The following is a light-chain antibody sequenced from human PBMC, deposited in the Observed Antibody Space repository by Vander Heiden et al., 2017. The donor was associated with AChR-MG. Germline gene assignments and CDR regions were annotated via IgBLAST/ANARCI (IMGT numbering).Light chain of an antibody. J-gene: IGLJ2*01. Sequence: FMLPQPHSVSESPGKTVTISCTRSSGSIASNYVQWYQQRPGSAPTTMLYEDNRRHSVVPDRFSGSIDSSASSAALTISVLKTEDEADYYCQSYDSSNVVFGGGTKLTVL. V-gene: IGLV6-57*04. CDR2: EDN. CDR3: QSYDSSNVV. CDR1: SGSIASNY.